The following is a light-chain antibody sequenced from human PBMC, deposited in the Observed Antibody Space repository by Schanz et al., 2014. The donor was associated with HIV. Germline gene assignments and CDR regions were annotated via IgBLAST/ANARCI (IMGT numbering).Light chain of an antibody. J-gene: IGKJ4*01. CDR3: QQYNNWHT. CDR2: GAS. V-gene: IGKV3-15*01. Sequence: ETVMTQSPATLSVSPGERATLSCRASQSVSSNLAWYQQKPGQAPRLLIYGASTRATGIPARFSGSGSGTEFTLTISSLQSEDFAVYYCQQYNNWHTFGGGTKVEI. CDR1: QSVSSN.